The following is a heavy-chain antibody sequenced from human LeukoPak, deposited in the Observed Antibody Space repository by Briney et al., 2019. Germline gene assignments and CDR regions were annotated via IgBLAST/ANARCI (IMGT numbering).Heavy chain of an antibody. CDR1: GFTFSSYS. CDR3: ARTRGVAVAGPFDY. V-gene: IGHV3-21*01. D-gene: IGHD6-19*01. CDR2: ISSSSSYI. J-gene: IGHJ4*02. Sequence: PGGSLRLSCAASGFTFSSYSMNWVRQAPGKGLEWVSSISSSSSYIYYADSVKGRFTISRDNAKNSLYLQMNSLRAEDTAVYYCARTRGVAVAGPFDYWAQGTLVTVSS.